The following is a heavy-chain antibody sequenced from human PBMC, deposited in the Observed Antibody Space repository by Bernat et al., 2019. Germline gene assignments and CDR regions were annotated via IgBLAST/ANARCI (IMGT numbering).Heavy chain of an antibody. D-gene: IGHD3-10*01. J-gene: IGHJ4*02. V-gene: IGHV3-33*01. CDR2: IWYDGSNK. CDR3: ARDATWFEQNYFDY. Sequence: QVQLVESGGGVVQPGRSLRLSCAASGFTFSSYGMHWVRQAPGKGLEWVAVIWYDGSNKYYADSVKGRFTISRDNSKNTLYLQMNSLRAEDTAVYYCARDATWFEQNYFDYWGQGTLVTVS. CDR1: GFTFSSYG.